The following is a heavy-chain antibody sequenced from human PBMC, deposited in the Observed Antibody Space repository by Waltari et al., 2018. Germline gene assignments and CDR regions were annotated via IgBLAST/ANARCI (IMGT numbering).Heavy chain of an antibody. Sequence: QVQLVQSGAEVKKPGASVKVSCKASGYTFTGYYMHWVRQAPSQGLEWMGWINPNSGGTNYAQKFQGRVTMTRDTSISTAYMELSRLRSDDTAVYYCARGNYDFWSGYSTRNFDYWGQGTLVTVSS. J-gene: IGHJ4*02. V-gene: IGHV1-2*02. D-gene: IGHD3-3*01. CDR3: ARGNYDFWSGYSTRNFDY. CDR1: GYTFTGYY. CDR2: INPNSGGT.